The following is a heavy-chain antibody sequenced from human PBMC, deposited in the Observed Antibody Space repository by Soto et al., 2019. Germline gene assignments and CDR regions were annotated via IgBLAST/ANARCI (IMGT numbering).Heavy chain of an antibody. CDR1: GGSISSGGYY. V-gene: IGHV4-31*03. CDR3: ARDGATAYGMDV. D-gene: IGHD5-12*01. Sequence: SSETLSLTCTVSGGSISSGGYYWSWIRQHPGKGLEWIGYIYYSGSTYYNPSLKSRVTISVDTSKNQFSLKLSSVTAADTAVYYCARDGATAYGMDVWGQGTTVTVSS. CDR2: IYYSGST. J-gene: IGHJ6*02.